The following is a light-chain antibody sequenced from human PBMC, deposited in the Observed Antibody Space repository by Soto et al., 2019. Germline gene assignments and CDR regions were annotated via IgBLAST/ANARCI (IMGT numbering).Light chain of an antibody. CDR2: AAS. Sequence: DIQMTQSPSSLSASVGDRITISCRASQAIRNDLAWFQQTPGKAPKRLIYAASTLHSGVSSRFSGSGSGTDFTLTISSLQPEDFATYFCLQVRSYPWTFGRGTKVDIK. V-gene: IGKV1-17*01. CDR3: LQVRSYPWT. CDR1: QAIRND. J-gene: IGKJ1*01.